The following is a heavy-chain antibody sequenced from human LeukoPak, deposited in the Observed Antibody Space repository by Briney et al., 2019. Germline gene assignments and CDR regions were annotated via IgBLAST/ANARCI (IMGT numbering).Heavy chain of an antibody. Sequence: SETLSLTCTVSGGSISSYYWSWIRQPPGKGLEWIGYIYYSGSTNYNPSLKSRVTISVDTSKNQFPLKLSSVTAADTAVYYCARDRGQQLGYMDVWGKGTPVTVSS. V-gene: IGHV4-59*01. CDR1: GGSISSYY. CDR2: IYYSGST. J-gene: IGHJ6*03. CDR3: ARDRGQQLGYMDV. D-gene: IGHD6-13*01.